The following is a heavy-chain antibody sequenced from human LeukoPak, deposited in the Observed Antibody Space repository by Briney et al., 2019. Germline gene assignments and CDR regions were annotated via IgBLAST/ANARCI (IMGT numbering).Heavy chain of an antibody. J-gene: IGHJ4*02. CDR3: TRHNRGIGSSGWYEG. V-gene: IGHV3-73*01. Sequence: GGSLRLSCAASGFTFSGSAMHWVRQASGKGLEWVGRIRGKADSYATAYAASVKGRFTISRDDSKNTAYLQMNSLKTEDTAVYYCTRHNRGIGSSGWYEGWGQGTLVTVSS. CDR2: IRGKADSYAT. CDR1: GFTFSGSA. D-gene: IGHD6-19*01.